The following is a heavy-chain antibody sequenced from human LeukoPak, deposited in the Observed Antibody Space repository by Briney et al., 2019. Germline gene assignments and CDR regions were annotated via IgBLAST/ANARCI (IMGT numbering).Heavy chain of an antibody. CDR3: ARDLNWETY. V-gene: IGHV3-7*01. Sequence: GGSLRLSCAASGFTFSSYGMSWVRQAPGKGLEWVATIKPDGSQIYYVDSVKGRFTISRDNAKNSLYLQMNSLRAEDTAVYYCARDLNWETYWGQGTLVTVSS. D-gene: IGHD1-1*01. CDR2: IKPDGSQI. J-gene: IGHJ4*02. CDR1: GFTFSSYG.